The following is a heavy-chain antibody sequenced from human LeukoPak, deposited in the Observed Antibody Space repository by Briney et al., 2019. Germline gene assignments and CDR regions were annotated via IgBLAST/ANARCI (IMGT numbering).Heavy chain of an antibody. V-gene: IGHV3-15*01. CDR3: TTDRTMKGY. CDR1: GFTFSNAW. D-gene: IGHD3-22*01. CDR2: IRSKNDGGTI. J-gene: IGHJ4*02. Sequence: PGGSLSLSCAASGFTFSNAWMAWVRQAPGKGLEWVGRIRSKNDGGTIGYAAPVKDRFTIPRDDSKNTLYLQMNSLEIEDTAVYFCTTDRTMKGYWGQGTLVTVSS.